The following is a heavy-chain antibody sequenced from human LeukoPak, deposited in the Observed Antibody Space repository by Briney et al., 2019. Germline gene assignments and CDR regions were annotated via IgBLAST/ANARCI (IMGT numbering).Heavy chain of an antibody. CDR1: GGSISSSSYY. Sequence: SETLSLTCTVSGGSISSSSYYWGWIRQPPGKGLEWIGSIYYSGSTYYNPSLKSRVTISVDTSKNQFSLKLSSVTAADTAVYYCAKDRSLSVVGGGGPDYWGQGTPVTVSS. CDR2: IYYSGST. V-gene: IGHV4-39*02. CDR3: AKDRSLSVVGGGGPDY. D-gene: IGHD1-26*01. J-gene: IGHJ4*02.